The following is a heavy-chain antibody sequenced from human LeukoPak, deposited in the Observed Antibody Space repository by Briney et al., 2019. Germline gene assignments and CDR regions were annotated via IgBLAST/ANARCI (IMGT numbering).Heavy chain of an antibody. J-gene: IGHJ1*01. CDR1: GGSISSYY. CDR3: ARGADYGNYVGYFQH. V-gene: IGHV4-34*01. CDR2: INHSGST. D-gene: IGHD4-11*01. Sequence: PSETLPLTCSVSGGSISSYYWSWIRQPPGKGLEWIGEINHSGSTNYNPSLKSRVTISVDTSKNQFSLKLSSVTAADTAVYYCARGADYGNYVGYFQHWGQGTLVTVSS.